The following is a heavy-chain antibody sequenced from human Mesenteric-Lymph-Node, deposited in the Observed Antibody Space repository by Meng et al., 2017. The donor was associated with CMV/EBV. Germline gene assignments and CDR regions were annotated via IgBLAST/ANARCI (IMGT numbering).Heavy chain of an antibody. CDR2: ISWNGGSV. D-gene: IGHD6-13*01. V-gene: IGHV3-9*01. Sequence: SLKISCAASGFTFDDYAMHWVRQAPGKGLEWVAGISWNGGSVAYADSVKGRFTISRDNAKNSLYLQMNSLRAEDTALYYCAKDTYSNSFYAFDIWGQGTMVTVSS. CDR1: GFTFDDYA. CDR3: AKDTYSNSFYAFDI. J-gene: IGHJ3*02.